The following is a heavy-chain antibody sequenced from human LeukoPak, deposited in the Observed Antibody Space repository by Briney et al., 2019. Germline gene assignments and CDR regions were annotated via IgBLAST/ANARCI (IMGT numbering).Heavy chain of an antibody. J-gene: IGHJ4*02. V-gene: IGHV3-48*01. Sequence: GGSLRLSCAASGFTFSSYEMNWVRQAPGKGLEWVSYISSSSSTIYYADSVKGRFTICRDNAKNSLYLQMNSLRAEDTAVYYCARDRSRGNRSFGYWGQGTLVTVSS. CDR3: ARDRSRGNRSFGY. CDR2: ISSSSSTI. D-gene: IGHD1-14*01. CDR1: GFTFSSYE.